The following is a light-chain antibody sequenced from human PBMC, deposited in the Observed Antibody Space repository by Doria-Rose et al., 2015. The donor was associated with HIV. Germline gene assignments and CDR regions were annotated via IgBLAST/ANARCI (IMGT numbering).Light chain of an antibody. V-gene: IGKV1-12*01. CDR1: EAISSW. Sequence: DIQLTQSPSSVSASVGGRVTITCRASEAISSWLVWYQQKPGKAPKVLIYAASTLQSGVPSRFSGSGFGTDFTLTISNLQPEDFATYYCQQSNSFPITFGQGTRLEIK. CDR2: AAS. CDR3: QQSNSFPIT. J-gene: IGKJ5*01.